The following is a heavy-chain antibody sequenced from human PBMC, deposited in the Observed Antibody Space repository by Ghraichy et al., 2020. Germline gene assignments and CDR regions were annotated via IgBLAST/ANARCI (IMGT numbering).Heavy chain of an antibody. CDR3: ARGSYYYDTSGYPTFGY. D-gene: IGHD3-22*01. V-gene: IGHV4-59*01. CDR1: GGSITNFY. CDR2: FSYSGNT. J-gene: IGHJ4*02. Sequence: SETLSLTCTVSGGSITNFYWGWIRQPPGKGLEWIGYFSYSGNTNFNPSLKSRVTISLDTSNNLFSLKLSSVTAADTAVYFCARGSYYYDTSGYPTFGYWGQGTLVTVSS.